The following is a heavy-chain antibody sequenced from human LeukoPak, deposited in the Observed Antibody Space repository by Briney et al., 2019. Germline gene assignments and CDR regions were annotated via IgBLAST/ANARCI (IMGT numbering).Heavy chain of an antibody. D-gene: IGHD5-18*01. CDR1: GYTFTSYG. CDR2: ISAYNGNT. J-gene: IGHJ3*02. V-gene: IGHV1-18*01. CDR3: ASTRGYSYGWRVAFDI. Sequence: EASVKVSCKASGYTFTSYGISWVRQAPGQGLEWMGWISAYNGNTNYAQKLQGRVTMTTDTSTSTAYMELRSLRSDDTAVYYCASTRGYSYGWRVAFDIWGQGTMVTVSS.